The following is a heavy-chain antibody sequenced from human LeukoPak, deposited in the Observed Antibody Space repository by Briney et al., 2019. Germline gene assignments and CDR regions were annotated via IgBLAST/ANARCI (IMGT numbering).Heavy chain of an antibody. CDR1: GFTFSDYA. CDR2: ISYDGSNE. Sequence: PGGSLRLSCAASGFTFSDYAMHWVRQAPGKGLGWVAVISYDGSNECYADSVKGRFTISRDNSKNTLYLQMNSLRGEDTAVYYCARGAPRNYDFWSGPFDYWGQGSLVTVSS. J-gene: IGHJ4*02. CDR3: ARGAPRNYDFWSGPFDY. D-gene: IGHD3-3*01. V-gene: IGHV3-30-3*01.